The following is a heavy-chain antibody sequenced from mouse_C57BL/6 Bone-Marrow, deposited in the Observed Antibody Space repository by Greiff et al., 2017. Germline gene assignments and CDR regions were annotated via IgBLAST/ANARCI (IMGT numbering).Heavy chain of an antibody. J-gene: IGHJ4*01. Sequence: EVKLVESGPGLAKPSQTLSLTCSVTGYSITSDYWNWIRKFPGNKLEYMGYISYSGSTYYNPSLKSRISITRDTSKNQYYLQLNSVTTEDTATYYCARSAYYGSDYYAMDYWGQGTSVTVSS. D-gene: IGHD1-1*01. CDR1: GYSITSDY. V-gene: IGHV3-8*01. CDR3: ARSAYYGSDYYAMDY. CDR2: ISYSGST.